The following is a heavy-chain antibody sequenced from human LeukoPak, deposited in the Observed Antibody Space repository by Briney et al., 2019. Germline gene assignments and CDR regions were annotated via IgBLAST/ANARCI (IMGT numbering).Heavy chain of an antibody. Sequence: PSETLSLTCAVSGGSISSGGYSWSWIRQPPGKGLEWIGYIYHSGSTYYNPSLKSRVTISVDTSKNQFSLKLSSVTAADTAVYYCARHITYSSPIDYWGQGTLVTVSS. J-gene: IGHJ4*02. CDR2: IYHSGST. D-gene: IGHD3-16*01. V-gene: IGHV4-30-2*03. CDR1: GGSISSGGYS. CDR3: ARHITYSSPIDY.